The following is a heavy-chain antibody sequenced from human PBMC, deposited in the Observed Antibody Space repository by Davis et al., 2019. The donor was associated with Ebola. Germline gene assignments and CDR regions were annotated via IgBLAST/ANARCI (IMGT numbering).Heavy chain of an antibody. D-gene: IGHD1-26*01. V-gene: IGHV3-7*01. Sequence: GESLKISCAASGFTFSRYWMSWVRQAPGKGLEWVANIKQDGSEKYYVDSVKGRFTISRDNAKNSLYLQMNSLRAEDTAVYYCARIHVGAPDWGQGTLVTVSS. CDR3: ARIHVGAPD. CDR2: IKQDGSEK. CDR1: GFTFSRYW. J-gene: IGHJ4*02.